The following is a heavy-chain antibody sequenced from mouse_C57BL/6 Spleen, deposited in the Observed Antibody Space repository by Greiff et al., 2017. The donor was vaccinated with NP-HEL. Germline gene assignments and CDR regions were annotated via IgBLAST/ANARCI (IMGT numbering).Heavy chain of an antibody. J-gene: IGHJ2*01. V-gene: IGHV1-82*01. CDR1: GYAFSSSW. CDR2: IYPGDGDT. D-gene: IGHD2-4*01. CDR3: ARRAYDYATGGDY. Sequence: VQLQQSGPELVKPGASVKISCKASGYAFSSSWMNWVKQRPGKGLEWIGRIYPGDGDTNYNGKFKGKATLTADKSSSTAYMQLSSLTSEDSAVYFCARRAYDYATGGDYWGQGTTLTVSS.